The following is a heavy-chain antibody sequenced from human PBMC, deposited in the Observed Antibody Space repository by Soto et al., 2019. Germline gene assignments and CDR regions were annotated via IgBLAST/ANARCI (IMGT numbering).Heavy chain of an antibody. V-gene: IGHV4-4*02. CDR2: IYHIGST. D-gene: IGHD2-15*01. Sequence: VQLQQSGPGLVKPSGTLSLTCAVSGGSVSSSNWWTWVRQSPGKGLEWIGDIYHIGSTDYNPFLRGRVTISEDKSNNQFPLTWKYVTAADTAVYYCATLPPRIVVTVLPIPTWGQGTLVTVSS. CDR3: ATLPPRIVVTVLPIPT. J-gene: IGHJ5*02. CDR1: GGSVSSSNW.